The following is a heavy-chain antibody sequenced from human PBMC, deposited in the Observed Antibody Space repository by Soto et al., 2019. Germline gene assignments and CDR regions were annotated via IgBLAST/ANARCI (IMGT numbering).Heavy chain of an antibody. CDR2: IYWDDDK. V-gene: IGHV2-5*02. J-gene: IGHJ4*02. D-gene: IGHD3-3*01. CDR3: AHRVLRTVFGLVTTTAIYFDF. Sequence: QITLNESGPTVVRPTETLTLTCRFSGFSLTTSGVGVGWIRQSPGKAPEWLALIYWDDDKRYSASLKSRLTITKDTSKNQVVLTLSDLYPTDTATYYCAHRVLRTVFGLVTTTAIYFDFWGQGTPVAVSS. CDR1: GFSLTTSGVG.